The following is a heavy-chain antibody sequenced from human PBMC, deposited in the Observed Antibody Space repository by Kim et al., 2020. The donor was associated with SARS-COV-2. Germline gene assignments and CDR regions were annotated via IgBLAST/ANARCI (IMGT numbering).Heavy chain of an antibody. Sequence: GGSLRLSCAASGFTVTRYILDWVRHVPGKGLLWVARLGYDGTTTIYADSVQGRFIISRDDAMNALNLQMYSLRAEDTAVYYCRIFLGTFDIWGQGTVVTVSS. D-gene: IGHD2-15*01. V-gene: IGHV3-74*01. J-gene: IGHJ3*02. CDR3: RIFLGTFDI. CDR1: GFTVTRYI. CDR2: LGYDGTTT.